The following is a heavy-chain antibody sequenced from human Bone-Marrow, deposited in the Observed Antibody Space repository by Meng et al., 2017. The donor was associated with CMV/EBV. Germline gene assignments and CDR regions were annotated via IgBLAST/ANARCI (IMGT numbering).Heavy chain of an antibody. CDR1: GFTLSDYY. V-gene: IGHV3-11*01. Sequence: GGSLRLSCAASGFTLSDYYMSWIRQAPGKGLEWVSYISSSGSTIYYADSVKGRFTISRDNSKNTLYLQMNSLRAEDTAVYYCARAPCRVGVCYMYGYYYGMDVWGQGTTVTVSS. D-gene: IGHD2-8*01. CDR3: ARAPCRVGVCYMYGYYYGMDV. J-gene: IGHJ6*02. CDR2: ISSSGSTI.